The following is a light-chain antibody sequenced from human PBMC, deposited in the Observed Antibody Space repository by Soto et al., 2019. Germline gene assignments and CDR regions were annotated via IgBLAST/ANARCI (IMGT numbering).Light chain of an antibody. CDR1: QSVLYSSNNKNY. Sequence: DIVMTQSPDSLAVSLGERATINCKSSQSVLYSSNNKNYLAWYQQKPGQPPKLLIYWASTRESGVPDRSCGSGSGADFTITISSLHAEDVAVYYCQQYYSTPWTFGQGTKVEIK. CDR3: QQYYSTPWT. CDR2: WAS. J-gene: IGKJ1*01. V-gene: IGKV4-1*01.